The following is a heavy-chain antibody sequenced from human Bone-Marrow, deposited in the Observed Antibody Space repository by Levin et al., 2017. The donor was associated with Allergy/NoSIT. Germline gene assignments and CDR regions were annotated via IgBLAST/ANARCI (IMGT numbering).Heavy chain of an antibody. CDR3: ARSRRTAKFIIEPYGDPPHGMDV. Sequence: PSETLSLTCTVSGGSLNTISYYWTWIRQSPGKGLEWIGCLYSRGSTNYNPSLTSRVAISLDTSKNQFSLNLRSVTAADTAVYYCARSRRTAKFIIEPYGDPPHGMDVWGQGTAVTVFS. D-gene: IGHD1-14*01. CDR1: GGSLNTISYY. V-gene: IGHV4-61*01. CDR2: LYSRGST. J-gene: IGHJ6*02.